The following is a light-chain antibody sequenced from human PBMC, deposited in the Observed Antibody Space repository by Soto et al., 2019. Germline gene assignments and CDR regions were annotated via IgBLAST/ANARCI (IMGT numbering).Light chain of an antibody. CDR1: QSISSY. J-gene: IGKJ1*01. CDR3: RHYNSYSEA. Sequence: DIQMTQSPSSLSASVGGRVTITCRASQSISSYLNWYQQKPGKAPKLLIYKASTLKSGVPSRFSGSGSGTEFTLTISSLQPDDFATYYCRHYNSYSEAFGQGTKVDIK. CDR2: KAS. V-gene: IGKV1-5*03.